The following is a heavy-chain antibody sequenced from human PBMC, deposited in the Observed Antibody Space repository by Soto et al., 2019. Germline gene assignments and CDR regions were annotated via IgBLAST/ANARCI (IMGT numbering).Heavy chain of an antibody. V-gene: IGHV2-5*05. Sequence: QIALRESGPALVKPTQTLTLTCTLSGFSIASSGVGVAWVRRSPGQVLEWLALIYWDDDDRYGPSLRNRLSITKDTAKNQVVVTVTDMAASDTATDYCAHPASVGGGHFDYWGEGILVTVSS. CDR2: IYWDDDD. D-gene: IGHD1-26*01. CDR1: GFSIASSGVG. CDR3: AHPASVGGGHFDY. J-gene: IGHJ4*02.